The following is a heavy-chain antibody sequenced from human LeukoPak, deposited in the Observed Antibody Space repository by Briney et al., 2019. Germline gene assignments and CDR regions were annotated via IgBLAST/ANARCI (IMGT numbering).Heavy chain of an antibody. D-gene: IGHD3-3*01. CDR1: GYTFTGYY. CDR3: ARELGAVYDFWSGYYSGVKGDYFDY. Sequence: ASVKVSCKASGYTFTGYYMHWVRQAPGQGLEWMGWINPNSGGTNYSQKLQGRVTMTTDTSTSTAYMELRSLRSDDTAVYYCARELGAVYDFWSGYYSGVKGDYFDYWGQGTLVTVSS. V-gene: IGHV1-2*02. CDR2: INPNSGGT. J-gene: IGHJ4*02.